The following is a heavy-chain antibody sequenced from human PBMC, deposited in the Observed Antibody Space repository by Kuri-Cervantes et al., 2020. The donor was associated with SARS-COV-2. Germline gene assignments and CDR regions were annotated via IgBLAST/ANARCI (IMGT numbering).Heavy chain of an antibody. CDR3: ARVAGEGPIYYYYMDV. CDR1: GFTFDDYA. D-gene: IGHD1-26*01. CDR2: ISWNSGSI. V-gene: IGHV3-9*01. J-gene: IGHJ6*03. Sequence: SLKISCAASGFTFDDYAMHWVRQAPGKGLEWVSGISWNSGSIGYADSVKGRFTISRDNAKNSLFLQMNSLRVEDTAVYFCARVAGEGPIYYYYMDVWGKGTTVTVSS.